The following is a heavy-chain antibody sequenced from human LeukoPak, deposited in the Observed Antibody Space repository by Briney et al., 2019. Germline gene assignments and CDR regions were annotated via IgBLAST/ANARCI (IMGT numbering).Heavy chain of an antibody. J-gene: IGHJ4*02. CDR1: GFTFSSYS. Sequence: GGSLRLSCVVSGFTFSSYSMIWVRQAPGKGLQWVANMRKDGSETNYGDSVKGRFTISRDNAKNSLYLQMNSLRAEDTAVYYCGRHRSGSGTYFIDHWGQGTLVSVSS. V-gene: IGHV3-7*01. D-gene: IGHD3-10*01. CDR3: GRHRSGSGTYFIDH. CDR2: MRKDGSET.